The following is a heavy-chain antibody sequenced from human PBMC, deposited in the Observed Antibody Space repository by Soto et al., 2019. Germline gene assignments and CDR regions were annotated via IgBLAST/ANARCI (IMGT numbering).Heavy chain of an antibody. Sequence: HGESLKISCKGSGYSFTSYWIGWVRQMPGKGLEWMGIIYPGDSDTRYSPSFQGQVTISADRSISTAYLQWSSLKASDTAIYYCATQHPLDSSGWYNWGQGTLVTVSS. CDR3: ATQHPLDSSGWYN. CDR1: GYSFTSYW. CDR2: IYPGDSDT. D-gene: IGHD6-19*01. J-gene: IGHJ4*02. V-gene: IGHV5-51*01.